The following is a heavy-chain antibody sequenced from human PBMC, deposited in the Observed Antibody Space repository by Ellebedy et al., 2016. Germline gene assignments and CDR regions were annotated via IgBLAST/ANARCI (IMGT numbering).Heavy chain of an antibody. CDR2: INHSGST. CDR3: ALVGFGWFDP. CDR1: GGSFSGYY. J-gene: IGHJ5*02. V-gene: IGHV4-34*01. Sequence: SETLSLTXAVYGGSFSGYYWSWIRQPPGKGLEWIGEINHSGSTNYNPSLKSRVTISVDTSKNQFSLKLSSVTAADTAVYYCALVGFGWFDPWGQGTLVTVSS. D-gene: IGHD1-26*01.